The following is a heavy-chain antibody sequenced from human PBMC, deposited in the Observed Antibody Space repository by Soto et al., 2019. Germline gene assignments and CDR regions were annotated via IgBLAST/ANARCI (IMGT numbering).Heavy chain of an antibody. CDR3: ARDGRDVVVPAAILGSEWFDP. D-gene: IGHD2-2*02. CDR1: GGTFSSYA. CDR2: IIPIFGTA. V-gene: IGHV1-69*06. Sequence: AASVKVSCKASGGTFSSYAISWVRQAPGQGLEWMGGIIPIFGTANYAQKFQGRVTITADKSTSTAYMELSSLRSEDTAVYYCARDGRDVVVPAAILGSEWFDPWGQGTLVTVSS. J-gene: IGHJ5*02.